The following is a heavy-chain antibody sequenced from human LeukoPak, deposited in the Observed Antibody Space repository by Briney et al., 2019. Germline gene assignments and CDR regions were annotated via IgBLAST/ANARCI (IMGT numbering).Heavy chain of an antibody. CDR3: VKPLGSAGYGYYFDY. J-gene: IGHJ4*02. CDR2: ISSTSGYI. Sequence: PGGSLRLSCAASGFSFSIYSMNWVRQAPGKVLEWVSSISSTSGYITYSDSVKGRFTISRDNAKNSLYLQMNSLRAEDTAVYYCVKPLGSAGYGYYFDYWGQGTLVTVSS. CDR1: GFSFSIYS. V-gene: IGHV3-21*01. D-gene: IGHD5-12*01.